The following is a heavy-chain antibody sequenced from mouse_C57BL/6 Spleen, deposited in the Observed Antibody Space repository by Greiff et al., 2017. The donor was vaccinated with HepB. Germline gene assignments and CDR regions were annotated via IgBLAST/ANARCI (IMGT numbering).Heavy chain of an antibody. Sequence: QVQLQQSGAELVKPGASVKLSCKASGYTFTEYTIHWVKQRSGQGLEWIGWFYPGSGSIKYNEKFKDKATLTADKSSSTVYMELSRLTSEDSAVYFCARHPIYYDYDGTPYWYFDVWGTGTTVTVSS. V-gene: IGHV1-62-2*01. J-gene: IGHJ1*03. D-gene: IGHD2-4*01. CDR2: FYPGSGSI. CDR1: GYTFTEYT. CDR3: ARHPIYYDYDGTPYWYFDV.